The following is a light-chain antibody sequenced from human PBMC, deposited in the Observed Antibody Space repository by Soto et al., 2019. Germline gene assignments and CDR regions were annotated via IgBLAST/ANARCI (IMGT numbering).Light chain of an antibody. J-gene: IGKJ4*01. V-gene: IGKV1-5*03. CDR2: NSS. Sequence: DIQMTQSPSTLSASVGDIVTITCRAIQSISTWLACYQQKPGKAPKFLIYNSSSLESGVPSRFSGSGSGTEFTLTISSLQPDDFGTYYCKQYKSXSLTCGGGTKV. CDR3: KQYKSXSLT. CDR1: QSISTW.